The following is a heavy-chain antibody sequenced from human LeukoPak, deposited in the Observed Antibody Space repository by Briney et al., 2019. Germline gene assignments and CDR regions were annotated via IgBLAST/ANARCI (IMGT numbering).Heavy chain of an antibody. D-gene: IGHD3-10*01. CDR2: ISSSISYI. J-gene: IGHJ6*03. Sequence: GGSLRLSCAASGFTFSSYSMNWVRQAPGKGLEWVSSISSSISYIYYADSVKGRFAISRDNAKNSLYLQMNSLRAEDTAVYYCARDYYYGSGSLHYYYYYMDVWGKGTTVTVSS. CDR3: ARDYYYGSGSLHYYYYYMDV. V-gene: IGHV3-21*01. CDR1: GFTFSSYS.